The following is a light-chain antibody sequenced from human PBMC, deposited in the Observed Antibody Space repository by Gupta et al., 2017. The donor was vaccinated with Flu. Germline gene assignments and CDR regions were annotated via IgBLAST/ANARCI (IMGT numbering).Light chain of an antibody. CDR2: KAS. Sequence: PSTLSASVGDRVTITCRASQSISSWLAWYQQKPGKAPKLLIYKASSLESGVPSRFSGSGSWTEFTLTISSLQPDDFATYYCQQDNSYPWTFGQGTKVEIK. V-gene: IGKV1-5*03. CDR1: QSISSW. CDR3: QQDNSYPWT. J-gene: IGKJ1*01.